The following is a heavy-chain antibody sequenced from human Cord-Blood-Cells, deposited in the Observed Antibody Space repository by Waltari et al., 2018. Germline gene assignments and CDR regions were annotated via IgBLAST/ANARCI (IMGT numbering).Heavy chain of an antibody. D-gene: IGHD1-26*01. CDR2: ISYDGSNK. V-gene: IGHV3-30-3*01. CDR3: ARDSGSYAFDI. Sequence: QVQLVESGGGVVQHGRSLRLPCPAYGSPSSSHARPWVRQAPGKGLEWVAVISYDGSNKYYADSVKGRFTISRDNSKNTLYLQMNSLRAEDTAVYYCARDSGSYAFDIWGQGTMVTVSS. CDR1: GSPSSSHA. J-gene: IGHJ3*02.